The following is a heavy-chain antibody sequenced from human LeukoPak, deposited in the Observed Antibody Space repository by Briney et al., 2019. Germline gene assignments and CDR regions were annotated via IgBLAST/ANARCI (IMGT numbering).Heavy chain of an antibody. Sequence: SETLSLTCTVSGASISSYYWNWIRRPPGEGLEGIGYIYTSGITNYNPSLKRRVFISVDASKNQFSLRLMSVIAADTAVYYCARQMSSGGISRYFDYWGQGTLVTVSS. J-gene: IGHJ4*02. CDR3: ARQMSSGGISRYFDY. CDR1: GASISSYY. D-gene: IGHD2-15*01. CDR2: IYTSGIT. V-gene: IGHV4-4*09.